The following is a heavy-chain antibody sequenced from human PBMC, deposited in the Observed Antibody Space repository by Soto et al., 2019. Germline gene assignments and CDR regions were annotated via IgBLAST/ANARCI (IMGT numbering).Heavy chain of an antibody. Sequence: GASVKVSGKASGYTFTSYGISWVRQAPGQGLEWMGWISAYNGNTNYAQKLQGRVTMTTDTSTSTAYMELRSLRSDDTAVYYCARDRHYDSSGYYWDYYFYGMDVWGQVTTVTVSS. CDR3: ARDRHYDSSGYYWDYYFYGMDV. D-gene: IGHD3-22*01. V-gene: IGHV1-18*01. J-gene: IGHJ6*02. CDR2: ISAYNGNT. CDR1: GYTFTSYG.